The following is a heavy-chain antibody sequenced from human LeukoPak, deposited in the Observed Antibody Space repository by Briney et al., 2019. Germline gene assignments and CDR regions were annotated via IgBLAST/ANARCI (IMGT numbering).Heavy chain of an antibody. CDR3: ARAETPQGVTYYYYRMDV. CDR1: GFTFSSCA. V-gene: IGHV3-64*01. D-gene: IGHD3-10*01. CDR2: ISSNGGST. Sequence: GGSLRLSCAASGFTFSSCAMHWGRQAPGQGLEYVSVISSNGGSTYYANSVKGRFTIYRDNSKNTLYLQMGSLRAEDMAVYYCARAETPQGVTYYYYRMDVWGQGTTVTVSS. J-gene: IGHJ6*02.